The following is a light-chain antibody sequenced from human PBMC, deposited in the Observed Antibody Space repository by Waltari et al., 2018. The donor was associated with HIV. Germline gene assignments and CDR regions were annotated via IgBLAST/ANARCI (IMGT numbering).Light chain of an antibody. V-gene: IGLV4-69*01. CDR3: QTWGTGIRV. CDR1: SGHSSYA. CDR2: LNSDGSH. J-gene: IGLJ2*01. Sequence: LGASVKLTCTLSSGHSSYAIAWHQQQPEKGPRYLMKLNSDGSHSKGDGIPDRFSGSSSGAERYLTISSLQSEDEADYYCQTWGTGIRVFGGGTKLTVL.